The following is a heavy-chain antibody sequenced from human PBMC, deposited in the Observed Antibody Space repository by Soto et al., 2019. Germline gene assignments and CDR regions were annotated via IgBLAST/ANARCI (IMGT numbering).Heavy chain of an antibody. D-gene: IGHD2-2*01. CDR1: RYTFTSYD. CDR3: ARRSSIYLNEVIYDP. Sequence: SVKVSCKAARYTFTSYDIFWVRQSPGQGLEWMGWIKTASGDTHYAQNFQGRVTMTRDTSISTAYMELNNLVSDDTAVYYCARRSSIYLNEVIYDPWGQGTLVTVSS. CDR2: IKTASGDT. V-gene: IGHV1-2*02. J-gene: IGHJ5*02.